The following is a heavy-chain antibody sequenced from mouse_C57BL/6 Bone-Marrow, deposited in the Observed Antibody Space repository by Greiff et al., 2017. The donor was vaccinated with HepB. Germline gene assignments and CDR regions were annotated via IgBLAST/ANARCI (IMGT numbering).Heavy chain of an antibody. D-gene: IGHD1-1*01. V-gene: IGHV14-4*01. CDR3: TTFSTTEGGFAY. Sequence: VQLQQSGAELVRPGASVKLSCTASGFNIKDDSMHWVKQRPEQGLEWIGWIDPENGDTEYASKFQGKATITADTSTNTAYLQLSSLTSEDTAVYYCTTFSTTEGGFAYWGQGTLVTGSA. J-gene: IGHJ3*01. CDR1: GFNIKDDS. CDR2: IDPENGDT.